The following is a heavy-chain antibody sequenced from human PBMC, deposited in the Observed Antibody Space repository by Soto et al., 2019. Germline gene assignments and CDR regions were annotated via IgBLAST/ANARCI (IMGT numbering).Heavy chain of an antibody. CDR3: ARHSSSWYRRSGWFDP. J-gene: IGHJ5*02. Sequence: EVQLVQSGAEVKKPGESLRISCKGSGYSFTSYWISWVRQMPGKGLEWMGRIDPSDSYTNYSPSFQGHVTISADKSISTAYLQWSSLKASDTAMYYCARHSSSWYRRSGWFDPWGQGTLVTVSS. V-gene: IGHV5-10-1*03. CDR1: GYSFTSYW. D-gene: IGHD6-13*01. CDR2: IDPSDSYT.